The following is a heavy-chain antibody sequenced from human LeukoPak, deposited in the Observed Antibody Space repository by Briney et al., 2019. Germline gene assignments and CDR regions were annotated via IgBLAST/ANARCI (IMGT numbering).Heavy chain of an antibody. V-gene: IGHV1-69*13. CDR3: ARVVDDYGGNFDPPFDY. J-gene: IGHJ4*02. CDR1: GGTFSSYA. D-gene: IGHD4-23*01. Sequence: GASVHVSCKASGGTFSSYAISWVRQAPGQGLEWMGGIIPIFGTANYAQKFQGRVTITADESTSTAYMELSSLRSEDTAVYYCARVVDDYGGNFDPPFDYWGQGTLVTVSS. CDR2: IIPIFGTA.